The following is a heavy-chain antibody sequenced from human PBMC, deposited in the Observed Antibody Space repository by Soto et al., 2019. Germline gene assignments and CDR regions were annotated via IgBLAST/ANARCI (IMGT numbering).Heavy chain of an antibody. CDR1: GGSISSYY. V-gene: IGHV4-59*01. J-gene: IGHJ4*02. CDR2: IYYSGST. CDR3: ARSQYTGYERPTFVSSFEY. Sequence: SETLSLTCTVSGGSISSYYWNWIRQPPGKGLEWLGYIYYSGSTNYNPSLESRVTISVDTSKNQFSLRLNSVTAADTAVYYCARSQYTGYERPTFVSSFEYWGLGTLVTVSS. D-gene: IGHD1-20*01.